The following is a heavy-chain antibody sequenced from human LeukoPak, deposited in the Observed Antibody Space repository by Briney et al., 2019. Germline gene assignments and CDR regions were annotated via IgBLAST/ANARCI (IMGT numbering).Heavy chain of an antibody. D-gene: IGHD3-22*01. CDR1: GGSISSGGYY. V-gene: IGHV4-31*03. J-gene: IGHJ3*01. CDR2: IFYRGST. CDR3: ARDPAMIVVPTGTAGAFDV. Sequence: SETLSLTCTVSGGSISSGGYYWSWIRQPPGKGLERIGYIFYRGSTNYNPSLKSRITMSVDTSKNQFSLKLSSVTAADTAVYYCARDPAMIVVPTGTAGAFDVWGQGTVVTVSS.